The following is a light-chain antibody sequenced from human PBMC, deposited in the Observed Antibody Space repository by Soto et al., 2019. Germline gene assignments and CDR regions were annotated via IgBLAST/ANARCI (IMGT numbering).Light chain of an antibody. CDR1: QTVFSNY. CDR2: DAS. J-gene: IGKJ1*01. CDR3: QQYGSSPQT. Sequence: EIVLTQSPGTLSLSPGERATLSCRATQTVFSNYIGWYQQKPGQAPRLLIYDASNRATGIPARFSGSGSGTDFTLTISSLEPEDFAVYYCQQYGSSPQTFGQGTKVDIK. V-gene: IGKV3-20*01.